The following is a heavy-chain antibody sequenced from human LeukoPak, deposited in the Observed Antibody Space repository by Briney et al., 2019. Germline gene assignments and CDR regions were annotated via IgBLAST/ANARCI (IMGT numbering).Heavy chain of an antibody. CDR2: ISGGGGT. CDR1: GFTFTSYA. D-gene: IGHD1-26*01. Sequence: GGSLRLSCATSGFTFTSYAMSWVRQAPGKGLEWVSSISGGGGTYYADSVKGRCTISRDNSKNTLYLQMNSLRVEDTAVYYCAAQWELLRVFDYWGQGTLVTVSS. CDR3: AAQWELLRVFDY. V-gene: IGHV3-23*01. J-gene: IGHJ4*02.